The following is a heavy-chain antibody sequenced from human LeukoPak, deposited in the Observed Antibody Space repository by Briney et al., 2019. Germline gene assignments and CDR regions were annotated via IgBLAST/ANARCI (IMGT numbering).Heavy chain of an antibody. CDR2: INPNSGGT. CDR3: ARAYSSGWYRRTWFDP. CDR1: GYTFTGYY. J-gene: IGHJ5*02. D-gene: IGHD6-19*01. Sequence: GASVKVSCKASGYTFTGYYMHWVRQAPGQGLEWMGWINPNSGGTNYAQKFQGRVTMTRDTSISTAYMELSRLRSDDTAVYYCARAYSSGWYRRTWFDPWGQGTLVTVSS. V-gene: IGHV1-2*02.